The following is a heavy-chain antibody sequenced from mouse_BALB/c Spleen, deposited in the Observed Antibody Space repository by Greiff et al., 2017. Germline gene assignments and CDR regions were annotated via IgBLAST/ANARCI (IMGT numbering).Heavy chain of an antibody. CDR1: GFTFRSYA. CDR3: ARDRRMDY. Sequence: EVQGVESGGGLVKPGGSLKLSCAASGFTFRSYAMSWVRQSPEKRLEWVAEISSGGSYTYYPDTVTGRFTISGDNAKNTLYLEMSSLRSEDTAMYYCARDRRMDYWGQGTSVTVSS. CDR2: ISSGGSYT. J-gene: IGHJ4*01. V-gene: IGHV5-9-4*01.